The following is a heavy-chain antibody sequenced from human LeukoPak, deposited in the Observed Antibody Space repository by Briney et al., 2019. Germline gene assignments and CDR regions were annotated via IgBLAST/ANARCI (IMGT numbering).Heavy chain of an antibody. V-gene: IGHV4-34*01. Sequence: SSETLSLTCAVYGGSFSGYYWSWIRQPPGKGLEWIGEINHSGSTNYNPSLKSRVTISVDTSKNQSSLKLSSVTAADTAVYYCARGFPPYDYVWGSYRLYYFDYWGQGTPVTVSS. D-gene: IGHD3-16*02. CDR3: ARGFPPYDYVWGSYRLYYFDY. J-gene: IGHJ4*02. CDR1: GGSFSGYY. CDR2: INHSGST.